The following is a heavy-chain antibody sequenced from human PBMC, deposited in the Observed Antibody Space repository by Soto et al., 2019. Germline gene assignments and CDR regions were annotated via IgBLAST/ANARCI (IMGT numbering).Heavy chain of an antibody. J-gene: IGHJ4*02. CDR1: GFTFSSYA. V-gene: IGHV3-23*01. Sequence: GGSLRLSCXASGFTFSSYAMSWVRQAPGKGLEWVSAISGSGGSTYYADSVKGRFTISRDNSKSTLYLQMNSLRAEDTAVYYCAKLVAAAGTVYWGQGTLVTVSS. CDR2: ISGSGGST. CDR3: AKLVAAAGTVY. D-gene: IGHD6-13*01.